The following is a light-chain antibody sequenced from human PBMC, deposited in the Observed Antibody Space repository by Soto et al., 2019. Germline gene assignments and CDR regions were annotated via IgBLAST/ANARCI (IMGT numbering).Light chain of an antibody. Sequence: DIQMTQSPSTLSASVGDRVTITCRASQSISSWLAWYQQKPGKAPKLLIYKASSLESGVPSRFTSSGSGTEFTLTISSLQPDDFATYYCQQYNSYSSFTFGPGTKVDIK. CDR2: KAS. CDR1: QSISSW. CDR3: QQYNSYSSFT. V-gene: IGKV1-5*03. J-gene: IGKJ3*01.